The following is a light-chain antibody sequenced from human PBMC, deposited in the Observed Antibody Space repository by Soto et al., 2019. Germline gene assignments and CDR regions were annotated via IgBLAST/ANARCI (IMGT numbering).Light chain of an antibody. V-gene: IGKV3-20*01. CDR3: QQYGSSPQ. CDR1: QSVSSSY. Sequence: EIVLTQSPGTLSLSPGERATLSCRASQSVSSSYLAWYQQKPGQAPRLLIYGASSRATGIPDRLSGSGSGTDFTLTISRLEPEDFAVYYCQQYGSSPQFGQGTKVEIK. CDR2: GAS. J-gene: IGKJ1*01.